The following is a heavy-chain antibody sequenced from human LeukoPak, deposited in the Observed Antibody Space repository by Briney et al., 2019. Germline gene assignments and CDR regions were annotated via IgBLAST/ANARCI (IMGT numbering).Heavy chain of an antibody. CDR1: GFTFGDYA. Sequence: GGSLRLSCTASGFTFGDYAMSWVRQAPGKGLEWVGFIRSKAYGGTTEYAASVKGRFTISRDDSKSIACLQMNSLKTEDTAVYYCTRVRIAARPSDGAFDIWGQGTMVTVSS. CDR2: IRSKAYGGTT. D-gene: IGHD6-6*01. V-gene: IGHV3-49*04. J-gene: IGHJ3*02. CDR3: TRVRIAARPSDGAFDI.